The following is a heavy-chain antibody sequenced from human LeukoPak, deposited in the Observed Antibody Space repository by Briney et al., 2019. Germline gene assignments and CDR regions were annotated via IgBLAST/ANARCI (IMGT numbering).Heavy chain of an antibody. CDR1: GGSISSSSYY. V-gene: IGHV4-39*07. Sequence: SETLSLTCTVSGGSISSSSYYWGWIRQPPGKGLEWIGSIYYSGSTYYNPSLKSRVTISVDTSKNQFSLKLSSVTAANTAVYYCARWRRVTMVRGLLDAFDIWGQGTMVTVSS. CDR2: IYYSGST. J-gene: IGHJ3*02. D-gene: IGHD3-10*01. CDR3: ARWRRVTMVRGLLDAFDI.